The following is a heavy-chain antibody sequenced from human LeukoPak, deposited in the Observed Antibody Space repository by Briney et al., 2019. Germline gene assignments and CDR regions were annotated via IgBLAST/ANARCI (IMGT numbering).Heavy chain of an antibody. D-gene: IGHD3-16*01. CDR3: ARGGGLDV. Sequence: GGSLRLSCAASGFTFSGYWMSWVRQTPGKGLEWVASINHNGNVNYYVDSVKGRFTISRDNAKNSLYLQMSNLRAEDTAVYFCARGGGLDVWGQGATVTVSS. CDR1: GFTFSGYW. J-gene: IGHJ6*02. V-gene: IGHV3-7*03. CDR2: INHNGNVN.